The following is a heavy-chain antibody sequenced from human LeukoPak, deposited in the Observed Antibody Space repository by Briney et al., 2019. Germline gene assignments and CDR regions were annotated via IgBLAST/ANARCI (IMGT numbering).Heavy chain of an antibody. Sequence: KPSETLSLTCAGYGGSFSGYYWSWIRPPPGKGLEWIGEINHSGSTNYNPSLKSRVTISVDTSKSEFSLKLSSVTGADTAVYYCARASSSWSIDYWGQGTLVTVSS. D-gene: IGHD6-13*01. CDR2: INHSGST. CDR1: GGSFSGYY. J-gene: IGHJ4*02. CDR3: ARASSSWSIDY. V-gene: IGHV4-34*01.